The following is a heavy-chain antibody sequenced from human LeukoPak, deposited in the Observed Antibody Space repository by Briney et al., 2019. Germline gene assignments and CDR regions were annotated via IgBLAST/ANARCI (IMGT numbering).Heavy chain of an antibody. Sequence: GGSLRLSCAASGFTFSNAWMSWVRQAPGKGLEWVGRIKSKTDGETTDYAAPVKGRFTISRDDSKNTLYLQMNSLKTEDTAVYYCTTSGYWGQGTLVTVSS. CDR1: GFTFSNAW. J-gene: IGHJ4*02. CDR2: IKSKTDGETT. CDR3: TTSGY. D-gene: IGHD3-10*01. V-gene: IGHV3-15*01.